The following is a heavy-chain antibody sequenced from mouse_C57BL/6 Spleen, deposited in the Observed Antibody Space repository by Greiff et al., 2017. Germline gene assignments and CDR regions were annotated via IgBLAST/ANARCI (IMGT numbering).Heavy chain of an antibody. CDR1: GYTFTSYW. J-gene: IGHJ2*01. CDR2: IHPNSGST. V-gene: IGHV1-64*01. D-gene: IGHD2-14*01. CDR3: ARQPFRYYFDY. Sequence: QVQLQQSGAELVKPGASVKLSCKASGYTFTSYWMHWVKQRPGQGLEWIGMIHPNSGSTNYNEKFKGKATLTADKSSSTAYMQLSSLTSEDSAVYCCARQPFRYYFDYWCQGTTLTVSS.